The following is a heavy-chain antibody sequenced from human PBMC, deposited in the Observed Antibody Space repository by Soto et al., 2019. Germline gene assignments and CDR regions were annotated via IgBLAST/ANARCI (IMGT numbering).Heavy chain of an antibody. J-gene: IGHJ4*02. D-gene: IGHD1-26*01. CDR2: IYWDDSK. CDR1: GFSLTTDRVG. V-gene: IGHV2-5*02. CDR3: AHAYCGRSLY. Sequence: QITLKESGPTLVKPTQTLTLTCTFSGFSLTTDRVGVGWIRQPPGEALEWLAVIYWDDSKTYRPSLESRLTITKDNSKNQVALTMTNMDSLDTATYYCAHAYCGRSLYWGQGTLVTVSS.